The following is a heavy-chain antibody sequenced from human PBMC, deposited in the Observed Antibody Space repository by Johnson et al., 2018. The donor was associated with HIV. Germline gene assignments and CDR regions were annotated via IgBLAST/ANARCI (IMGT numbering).Heavy chain of an antibody. CDR1: GFTFSDHY. V-gene: IGHV3-72*01. J-gene: IGHJ3*02. Sequence: VQVVESGGGLVQPGGSLRLSCAVSGFTFSDHYIDWVRQAPGKGLEWVGRTKNKANGYTTEYAASVKGRFTISRDYSKNSLYLTMNSLQTEDTALYYCARNSYSSSSGAFDIWGQGTMVTVSS. CDR3: ARNSYSSSSGAFDI. D-gene: IGHD6-6*01. CDR2: TKNKANGYTT.